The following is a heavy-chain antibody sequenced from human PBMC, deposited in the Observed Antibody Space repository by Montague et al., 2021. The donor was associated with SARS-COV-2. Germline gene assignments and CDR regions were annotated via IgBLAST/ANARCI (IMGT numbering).Heavy chain of an antibody. CDR2: IYYSGST. Sequence: TLSLTCTVSGGSISSGGYYWSWIRQHPGKGLEWIGYIYYSGSTYYSPPLKSRVTISVDTSKNQFSLKLSSVTAADTAVYYCARVRRGFLEWLLYFDYWGQGTMVTVSS. CDR1: GGSISSGGYY. CDR3: ARVRRGFLEWLLYFDY. D-gene: IGHD3-3*01. V-gene: IGHV4-31*03. J-gene: IGHJ4*02.